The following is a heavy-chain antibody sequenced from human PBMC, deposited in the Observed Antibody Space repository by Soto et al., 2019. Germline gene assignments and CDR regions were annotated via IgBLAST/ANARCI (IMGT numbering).Heavy chain of an antibody. D-gene: IGHD6-19*01. CDR3: ARTPLAVAGTSSAFDI. CDR1: GFTFDDYG. Sequence: PGGSLRLSCAASGFTFDDYGMSWVRQAPGKGLEWVSGINWNGGSTGYADSVKGRFTISRDNAKNSLYLQMNSLRAEDTALYYCARTPLAVAGTSSAFDIWGQGTMVTVSS. V-gene: IGHV3-20*04. J-gene: IGHJ3*02. CDR2: INWNGGST.